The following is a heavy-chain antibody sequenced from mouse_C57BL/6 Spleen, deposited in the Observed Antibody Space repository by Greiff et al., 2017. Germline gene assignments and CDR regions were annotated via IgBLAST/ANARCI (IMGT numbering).Heavy chain of an antibody. Sequence: EVQLQQSGPELVKPGASVKIPCKASGYTFTDYNMDWVKQSHGKSLEWIGDINHNNGGTIYNQKFKGKATLTVDKSSSTAYMELRSLTSEDTAVYYCARSFFAYWGQGTLVTVSA. V-gene: IGHV1-18*01. J-gene: IGHJ3*01. CDR3: ARSFFAY. CDR2: INHNNGGT. CDR1: GYTFTDYN.